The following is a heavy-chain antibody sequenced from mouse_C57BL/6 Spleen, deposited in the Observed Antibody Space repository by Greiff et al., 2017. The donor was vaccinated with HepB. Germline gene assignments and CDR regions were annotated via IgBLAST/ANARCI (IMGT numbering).Heavy chain of an antibody. V-gene: IGHV5-9-1*02. Sequence: EVKLMESGEGLVKPGGSLKLSCAASGFTFSSYAMSWVRQTPEKRLEWVAYISSGGDYIYYADTVKGRFTISRDNARNTLYLQMSSLKSEDTAMYYCTRGNYYGSSHYFDYWGQGTTLTVSS. CDR2: ISSGGDYI. CDR1: GFTFSSYA. CDR3: TRGNYYGSSHYFDY. J-gene: IGHJ2*01. D-gene: IGHD1-1*01.